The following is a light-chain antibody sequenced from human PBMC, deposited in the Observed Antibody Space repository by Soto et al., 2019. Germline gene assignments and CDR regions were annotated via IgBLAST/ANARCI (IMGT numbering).Light chain of an antibody. Sequence: DIQMTQSPSTLSASVGDRVIITCRAGQTISQWLAWYQQKPGKAPNLLIYDASTLESGVPSRFSGSGSGTEFTLTISCLHPDDFATYYCQHYSSVWAFGQGTKVDIK. CDR2: DAS. CDR3: QHYSSVWA. J-gene: IGKJ1*01. CDR1: QTISQW. V-gene: IGKV1-5*01.